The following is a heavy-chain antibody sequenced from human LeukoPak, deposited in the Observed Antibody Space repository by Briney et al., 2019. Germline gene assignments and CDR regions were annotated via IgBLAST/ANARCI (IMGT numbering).Heavy chain of an antibody. CDR2: IYYNGST. V-gene: IGHV4-59*01. CDR1: GGSISSYY. J-gene: IGHJ4*02. D-gene: IGHD6-13*01. CDR3: ARGGIAAAGKGFDY. Sequence: SETLSLTCTVSGGSISSYYWSWIRQPPGKGLEWIGYIYYNGSTNYNPSLKSRVTISVDTSKNQLSLKLSSVTAADTAVYYCARGGIAAAGKGFDYWGQGTLVTVSS.